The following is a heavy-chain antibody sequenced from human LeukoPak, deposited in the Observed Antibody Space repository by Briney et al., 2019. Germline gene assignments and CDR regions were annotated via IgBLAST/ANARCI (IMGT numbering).Heavy chain of an antibody. CDR2: ISDNGGRT. Sequence: GGSLRLSCAASGFTFSGYAMSWVRQAPGKGLEWVSTISDNGGRTYYADSVKGRFTISRDNSKNTLFLQMNSLRAEDTAVYYCAKVRLYGDYPEIDYWGQGTLVAVSS. J-gene: IGHJ4*02. CDR1: GFTFSGYA. D-gene: IGHD4-17*01. CDR3: AKVRLYGDYPEIDY. V-gene: IGHV3-23*01.